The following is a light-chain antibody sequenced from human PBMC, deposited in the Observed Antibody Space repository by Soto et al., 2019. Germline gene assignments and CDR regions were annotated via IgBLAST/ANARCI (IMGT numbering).Light chain of an antibody. CDR3: QVWDSSTYVV. V-gene: IGLV3-9*01. J-gene: IGLJ3*02. CDR2: RDN. Sequence: ELTQPLSVSVALGQTARITCGGNYIASRNVHWYQQKPGQAPVLVIYRDNNRPSGLPERFSGSNSGNTATLTISRAQAGDEADYYCQVWDSSTYVVFGGGTKLTVL. CDR1: YIASRN.